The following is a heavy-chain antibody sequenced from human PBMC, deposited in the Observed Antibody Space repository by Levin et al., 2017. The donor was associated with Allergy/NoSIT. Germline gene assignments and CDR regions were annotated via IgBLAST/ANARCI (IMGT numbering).Heavy chain of an antibody. D-gene: IGHD4-17*01. J-gene: IGHJ3*02. Sequence: LSLTCAASGFTFSSYAMHWVRQAPGKGLEWVAVISYDGSNKYYADSVKGRFTISRDNSKNTLYLQMNSLRAEDTAVYYCARDKGGDYGRKAHDAFDIWGQGTMVTVSS. CDR2: ISYDGSNK. CDR1: GFTFSSYA. V-gene: IGHV3-30-3*01. CDR3: ARDKGGDYGRKAHDAFDI.